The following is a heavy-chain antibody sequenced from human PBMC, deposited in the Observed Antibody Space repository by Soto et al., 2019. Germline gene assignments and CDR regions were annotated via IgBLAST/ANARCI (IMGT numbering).Heavy chain of an antibody. CDR2: IYYSGRT. V-gene: IGHV4-31*03. J-gene: IGHJ5*02. CDR1: GGSISSGGYY. D-gene: IGHD5-18*01. Sequence: QVQLQESGPGLVKPSQTLSLTCTVSGGSISSGGYYWSWVRQHPGKGLEWIGYIYYSGRTYYNPSLKSRVTISVDTSKIQFSLKRSYVTAADTSVYEFAIDNSYGGSNGFDPWGQGTLVTVSS. CDR3: AIDNSYGGSNGFDP.